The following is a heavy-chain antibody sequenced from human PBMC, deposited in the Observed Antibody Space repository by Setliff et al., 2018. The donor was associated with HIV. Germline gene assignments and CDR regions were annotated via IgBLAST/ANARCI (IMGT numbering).Heavy chain of an antibody. Sequence: PSETLSLTCTVSGGSISIGGYYWSWIRHHPGKGLEWIGYIHYSGNTYYNPSLKSRITISVDTSKNQFSLNLSSVTAAYTAVYSLERKGSSSRSQEYYDFWGQGTLVTVSS. CDR3: ERKGSSSRSQEYYDF. J-gene: IGHJ4*02. CDR1: GGSISIGGYY. D-gene: IGHD6-13*01. V-gene: IGHV4-31*03. CDR2: IHYSGNT.